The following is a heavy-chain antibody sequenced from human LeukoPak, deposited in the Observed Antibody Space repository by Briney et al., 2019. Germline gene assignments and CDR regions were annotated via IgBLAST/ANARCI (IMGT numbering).Heavy chain of an antibody. J-gene: IGHJ6*03. D-gene: IGHD3-10*01. CDR1: GFTFSSYE. CDR2: ISSSSSTI. Sequence: GGSLRLSCAASGFTFSSYEMNWVRQAPGKGLEWVSYISSSSSTIYYADSVKGRFTISRDNAKNSLYLQMNSLRAEDTAVYYCARQNGSPGPSASYYMDVWGKGTTVTVSS. CDR3: ARQNGSPGPSASYYMDV. V-gene: IGHV3-48*03.